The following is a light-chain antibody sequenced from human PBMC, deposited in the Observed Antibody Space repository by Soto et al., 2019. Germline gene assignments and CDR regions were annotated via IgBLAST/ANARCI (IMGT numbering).Light chain of an antibody. CDR1: QSISSL. Sequence: DIQMTQSPSTLSASVGDRVTITCRASQSISSLLAWYQQKPGKAPRLLIYKASSLESGVASRFSGSGSGTEFTLTISSLQPDDFATDYCQQYNSYSPFTFGQGTKLEI. J-gene: IGKJ2*01. CDR2: KAS. CDR3: QQYNSYSPFT. V-gene: IGKV1-5*03.